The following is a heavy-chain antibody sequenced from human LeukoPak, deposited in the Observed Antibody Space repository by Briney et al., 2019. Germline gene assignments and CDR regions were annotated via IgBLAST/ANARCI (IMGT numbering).Heavy chain of an antibody. CDR1: GYTFTGYY. J-gene: IGHJ4*02. CDR2: INPNSGGT. Sequence: ASVKVSCKASGYTFTGYYMLWVRQAPGQGLEWMGRINPNSGGTNYAQKSQGRVTMTRDTSISTAYMELSRLRSDDTAVYYCARANYYGSGSYYRGIDYWGQGTLVTVSS. D-gene: IGHD3-10*01. V-gene: IGHV1-2*06. CDR3: ARANYYGSGSYYRGIDY.